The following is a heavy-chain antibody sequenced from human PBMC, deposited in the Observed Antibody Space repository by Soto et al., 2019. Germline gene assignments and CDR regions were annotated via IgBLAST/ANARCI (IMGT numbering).Heavy chain of an antibody. CDR2: IYPGDSDT. D-gene: IGHD6-19*01. CDR3: ARHTDYGYSSGWDYYGMDV. V-gene: IGHV5-51*01. Sequence: PGESLKVSCKGSGYSFTSYWIGWVRQIPGKGLEWMGIIYPGDSDTRYSPSFQGQVTISADKSISTAYLQWSSLKASDTAMYYCARHTDYGYSSGWDYYGMDVWGQGTTVTVSS. CDR1: GYSFTSYW. J-gene: IGHJ6*02.